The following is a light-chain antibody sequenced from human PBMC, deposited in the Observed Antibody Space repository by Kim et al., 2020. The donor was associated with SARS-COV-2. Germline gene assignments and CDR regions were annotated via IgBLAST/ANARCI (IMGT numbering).Light chain of an antibody. Sequence: DIQMTQSPSSLSASVGDRVTITCRASQSISSYLNWYQQKPGIAPKLLIYAASSLQSGVPSRFSGSGSGTDFTLTISSLQPEDFATYYCQQSYSTPRTFGQGTKVDI. CDR2: AAS. J-gene: IGKJ1*01. CDR1: QSISSY. V-gene: IGKV1-39*01. CDR3: QQSYSTPRT.